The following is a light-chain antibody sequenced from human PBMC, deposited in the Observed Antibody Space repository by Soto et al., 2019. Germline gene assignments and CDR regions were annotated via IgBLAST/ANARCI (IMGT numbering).Light chain of an antibody. CDR1: QDIANS. Sequence: DIQMTQSPSSLSASIGDRVILTCQASQDIANSLNWYQHKPGKAPKLLIYDASNLERGVPARFSGSGSGTDFSFTISSLQPEDIATYYCQQYGNPPPTFGQGTRLVIK. CDR3: QQYGNPPPT. J-gene: IGKJ5*01. V-gene: IGKV1-33*01. CDR2: DAS.